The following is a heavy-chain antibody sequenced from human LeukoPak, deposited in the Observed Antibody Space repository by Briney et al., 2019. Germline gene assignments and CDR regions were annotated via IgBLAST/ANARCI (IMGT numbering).Heavy chain of an antibody. Sequence: GGSLRLSCAASGFTFSDYYMSWIRQAPGKGLEWVSYISSSGSTIYYADSVKGRFTISRDNAKNSLYLQMNSLRAEDTAVYYCARASGVEATETYYYCGMDVWGQGTTVTVSS. V-gene: IGHV3-11*01. CDR1: GFTFSDYY. CDR3: ARASGVEATETYYYCGMDV. J-gene: IGHJ6*02. D-gene: IGHD4-17*01. CDR2: ISSSGSTI.